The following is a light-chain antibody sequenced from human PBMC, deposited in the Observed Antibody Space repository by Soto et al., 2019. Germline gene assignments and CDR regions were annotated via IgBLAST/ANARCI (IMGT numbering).Light chain of an antibody. CDR3: SSYEGSNTWV. CDR1: SSDVGGYDF. CDR2: DVS. V-gene: IGLV2-8*01. Sequence: QSVLTQPPSASGSPGQSVTISCTGTSSDVGGYDFVSWYQHHPGKAPKLMIFDVSKRPSGVPDRFSGSKSGNTASLTVSGLQADDEADYYCSSYEGSNTWVFGGGTKLTVL. J-gene: IGLJ3*02.